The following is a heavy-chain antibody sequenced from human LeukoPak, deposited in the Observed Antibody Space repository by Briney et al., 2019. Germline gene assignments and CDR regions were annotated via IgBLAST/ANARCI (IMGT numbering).Heavy chain of an antibody. CDR3: ARGRIAAAGHWYFDL. CDR2: ISSSSSYT. V-gene: IGHV3-11*06. CDR1: GFTFSDYY. D-gene: IGHD6-13*01. Sequence: GGSLRLSCAASGFTFSDYYMSCIRQAPGKGLEWVSYISSSSSYTNYADSVKGRFTISRDNAKNSLYLQMNSLRAEDTAVYYCARGRIAAAGHWYFDLWGRGTLVTVSS. J-gene: IGHJ2*01.